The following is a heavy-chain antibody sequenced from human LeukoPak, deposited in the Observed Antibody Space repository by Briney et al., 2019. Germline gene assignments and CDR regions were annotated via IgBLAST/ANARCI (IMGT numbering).Heavy chain of an antibody. V-gene: IGHV1-3*04. Sequence: GASVKVSCKTSGYTFTNYGMHWVRQAPRQSPEWMGWINTGNGNTKSSQKFLDRVTLTRDTSASTAYMELNSLSSEDTAVYYCARVPLSDPSGHYYPHWGQGTLVTVSS. J-gene: IGHJ1*01. D-gene: IGHD3-22*01. CDR3: ARVPLSDPSGHYYPH. CDR2: INTGNGNT. CDR1: GYTFTNYG.